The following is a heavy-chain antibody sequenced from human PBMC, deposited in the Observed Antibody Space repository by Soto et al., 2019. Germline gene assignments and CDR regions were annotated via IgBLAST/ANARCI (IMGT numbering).Heavy chain of an antibody. Sequence: QVQLVQSGAEVKKPGSSVKVSCKASGGTFSSYTISWVRQAPGQGLEWMGRIIPILGIANYAQKFQGRVTITADKSTSTAYRELSSLRSEDTAGYYCARDRATNWFDPWGQGTLVTVSA. CDR1: GGTFSSYT. CDR2: IIPILGIA. V-gene: IGHV1-69*08. CDR3: ARDRATNWFDP. J-gene: IGHJ5*02.